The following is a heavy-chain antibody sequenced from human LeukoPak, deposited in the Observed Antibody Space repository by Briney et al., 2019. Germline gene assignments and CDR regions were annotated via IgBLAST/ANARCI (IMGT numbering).Heavy chain of an antibody. D-gene: IGHD5-18*01. J-gene: IGHJ3*02. Sequence: GEFLKISCKGSGYTFTNYWISWVRQVPGQGLEWMGRIDPSDSSINYSPSFQGHVTISADKSVTTVYLQWSSLKAPDTAMYYCARRLFSYGYGAFDIWGQGTMVTVSS. CDR1: GYTFTNYW. CDR2: IDPSDSSI. V-gene: IGHV5-10-1*01. CDR3: ARRLFSYGYGAFDI.